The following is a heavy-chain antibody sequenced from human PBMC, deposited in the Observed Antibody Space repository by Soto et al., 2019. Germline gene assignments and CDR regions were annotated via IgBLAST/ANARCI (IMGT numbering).Heavy chain of an antibody. CDR3: ASSTTGTYYFDY. Sequence: SETLSLTCTVSGGSISSHYWSWIRQPPGKGLEWIGYISYSGSTNYNPSLKSRVTISVDTSKNQFSLKLSSVTAADTAAYYCASSTTGTYYFDYWGQGTLVTVS. CDR2: ISYSGST. CDR1: GGSISSHY. D-gene: IGHD1-1*01. V-gene: IGHV4-59*08. J-gene: IGHJ4*02.